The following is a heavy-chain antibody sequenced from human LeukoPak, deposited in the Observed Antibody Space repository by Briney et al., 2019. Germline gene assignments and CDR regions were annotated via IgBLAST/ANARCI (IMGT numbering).Heavy chain of an antibody. J-gene: IGHJ3*02. CDR1: GFTFSDYY. CDR3: ARFHSSSWHDAFDI. CDR2: ISSSGSTI. D-gene: IGHD6-13*01. V-gene: IGHV3-11*01. Sequence: GGSLRLSCAASGFTFSDYYMSWIRQAPGKGLEWVSYISSSGSTIYYADSVKGRFTISRDNAKNSLYLQMNSLRAEDTAVYYCARFHSSSWHDAFDIWGQGTMVTVSS.